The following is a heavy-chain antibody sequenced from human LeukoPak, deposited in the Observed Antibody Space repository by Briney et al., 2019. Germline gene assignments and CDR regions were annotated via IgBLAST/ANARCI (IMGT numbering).Heavy chain of an antibody. CDR2: IYYSASI. CDR3: AGDSRRGYGAFDI. CDR1: VGSISRDHYY. D-gene: IGHD5-18*01. Sequence: RLQGPRPGLLKPLQPPALTYRAAVGSISRDHYYWNLLPLSPGTGQQLIGYIYYSASITYNPALRSRAGISLDTSENQFSLRLSSVTAADTAVYYCAGDSRRGYGAFDIWGQGTMVTVSS. V-gene: IGHV4-30-4*08. J-gene: IGHJ3*02.